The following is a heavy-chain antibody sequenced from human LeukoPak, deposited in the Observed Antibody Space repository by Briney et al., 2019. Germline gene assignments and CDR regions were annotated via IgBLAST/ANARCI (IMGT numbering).Heavy chain of an antibody. CDR1: GGSISSYY. Sequence: SETLSLTCTVSGGSISSYYWRWIRQPPGKGLEWIGYIYYSGSTNYNPSLKSRVTISVDTSKNQFSLKLSSVTAADTAVYYCAASIAVAGTPFDYWGQGTLVTVSS. J-gene: IGHJ4*02. D-gene: IGHD6-19*01. V-gene: IGHV4-59*01. CDR2: IYYSGST. CDR3: AASIAVAGTPFDY.